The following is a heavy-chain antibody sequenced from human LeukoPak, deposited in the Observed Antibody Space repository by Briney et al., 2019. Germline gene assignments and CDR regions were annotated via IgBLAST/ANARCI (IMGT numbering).Heavy chain of an antibody. CDR2: INTDSSDI. CDR3: ARDTSQPGLIDS. D-gene: IGHD2-2*01. Sequence: PGGSLRLSCAASGFTFSRYAMNWVRQAPRKGLEWVSYINTDSSDIHYAGSVKGRFTISRDNARNTLYLQLSSLRADDSGVYYCARDTSQPGLIDSWGEGTLVTVSS. CDR1: GFTFSRYA. V-gene: IGHV3-21*05. J-gene: IGHJ4*02.